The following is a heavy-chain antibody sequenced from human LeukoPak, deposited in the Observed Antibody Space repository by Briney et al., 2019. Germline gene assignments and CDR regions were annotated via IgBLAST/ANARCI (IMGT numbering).Heavy chain of an antibody. J-gene: IGHJ3*02. CDR2: ISGSGGDT. D-gene: IGHD6-19*01. CDR1: GFTFSSYG. CDR3: AKIQGWFNDAFHI. Sequence: PGGSLRLSCAASGFTFSSYGMSWVRQAPGKGLEWVSTISGSGGDTYYADSVKGRFTISRDISKSTLYLQMNSLRADDTAVYYCAKIQGWFNDAFHIGGQGTMVTVSS. V-gene: IGHV3-23*01.